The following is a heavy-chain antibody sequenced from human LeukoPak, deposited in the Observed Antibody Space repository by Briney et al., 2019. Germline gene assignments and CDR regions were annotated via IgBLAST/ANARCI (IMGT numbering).Heavy chain of an antibody. CDR3: ARFGILNTAMVSPEEWLRLTGEEGYDY. CDR1: GGSFSGYY. V-gene: IGHV4-34*01. J-gene: IGHJ4*02. Sequence: SETLSLTCAVYGGSFSGYYWSWIRQPPGKGLEWIGEINHSGSTNYNPSPRSRVTVSVDTSKNQFSLELSSVTAADTAVYYCARFGILNTAMVSPEEWLRLTGEEGYDYWGQGTLVTVSS. D-gene: IGHD5-12*01. CDR2: INHSGST.